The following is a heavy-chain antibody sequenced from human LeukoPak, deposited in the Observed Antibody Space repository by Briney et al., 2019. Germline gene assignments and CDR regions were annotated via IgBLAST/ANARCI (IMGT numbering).Heavy chain of an antibody. CDR1: GFTFSSYG. J-gene: IGHJ4*02. CDR2: IHYGGSNK. D-gene: IGHD3-10*01. CDR3: ARDTQWIGEKSYGFDY. Sequence: PGGSLRLSCAASGFTFSSYGMHWVRQAPGKGLEWVAFIHYGGSNKYYTDSVEGRFTIARDNFKNTVSLQMNSLRGEDTAVDYCARDTQWIGEKSYGFDYWGQGTLVTVSS. V-gene: IGHV3-30*02.